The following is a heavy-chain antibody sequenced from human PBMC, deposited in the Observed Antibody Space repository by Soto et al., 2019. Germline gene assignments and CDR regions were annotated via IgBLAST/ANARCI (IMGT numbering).Heavy chain of an antibody. V-gene: IGHV4-31*03. J-gene: IGHJ4*02. CDR3: ARSSTSANYFDY. Sequence: QVQLQESGPGLVKPSQTLSLTCTVSGGSISSGGYYWSWIRQHPGKGLEWIGYVYYSGSTYYNPSLKSRVTISVDTSKNQFSLKLSSVTAADTAVYYCARSSTSANYFDYWGQGTLVTVSS. CDR2: VYYSGST. D-gene: IGHD2-2*01. CDR1: GGSISSGGYY.